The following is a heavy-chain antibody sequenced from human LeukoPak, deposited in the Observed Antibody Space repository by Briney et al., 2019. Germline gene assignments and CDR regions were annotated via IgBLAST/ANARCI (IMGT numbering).Heavy chain of an antibody. J-gene: IGHJ4*02. Sequence: GGSLRLSCVASGFTFSSHSMNWVRQAPGKGLEWVSIISSSGGSTYYADSVKGRFIISRDNSKNTLYLQMNSLRAEDTAVYYCAKGSRSIAVDNLCDYWGQGSLVTVSS. D-gene: IGHD6-19*01. CDR1: GFTFSSHS. V-gene: IGHV3-23*01. CDR3: AKGSRSIAVDNLCDY. CDR2: ISSSGGST.